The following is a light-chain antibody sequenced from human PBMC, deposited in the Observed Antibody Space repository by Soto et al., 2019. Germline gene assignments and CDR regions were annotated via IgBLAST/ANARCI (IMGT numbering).Light chain of an antibody. CDR1: QDITND. Sequence: DIQMTQSPSSLSASVGDRVTITCQASQDITNDLNWYQQKPGKAPKLLIYDASNLETGVPSRFSGSGSGTHFTFTISSLQPEDIATYYCQQYNNLPPYTFGQGTKLEIK. CDR2: DAS. V-gene: IGKV1-33*01. CDR3: QQYNNLPPYT. J-gene: IGKJ2*01.